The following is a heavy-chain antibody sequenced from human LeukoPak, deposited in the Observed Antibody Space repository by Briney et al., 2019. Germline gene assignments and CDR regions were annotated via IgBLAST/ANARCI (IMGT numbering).Heavy chain of an antibody. V-gene: IGHV3-9*01. CDR3: AKEVGTFDY. J-gene: IGHJ4*02. D-gene: IGHD4-23*01. Sequence: GGSLRLSCAASGFTFDDYAMHWVRQVPGKGLEWVSGISWNSGSIGYADSVKGRFTISRDNAKNSLYLQMNSLRVGDTALYYCAKEVGTFDYWGQGTLVTVSS. CDR1: GFTFDDYA. CDR2: ISWNSGSI.